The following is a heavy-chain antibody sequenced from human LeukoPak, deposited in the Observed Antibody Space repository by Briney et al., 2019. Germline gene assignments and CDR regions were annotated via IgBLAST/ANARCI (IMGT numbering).Heavy chain of an antibody. CDR3: ATRRSGSYSEY. J-gene: IGHJ4*02. V-gene: IGHV4-39*01. Sequence: SETLSLTCTVSGGSVTTSTYYWGWIRQPPGKGLGGIGTIKNSGITHYNPSLKSRLTMSVDTSKNQFSLKLNSVTAADTAVYYCATRRSGSYSEYWGQGILVTVSS. D-gene: IGHD1-26*01. CDR2: IKNSGIT. CDR1: GGSVTTSTYY.